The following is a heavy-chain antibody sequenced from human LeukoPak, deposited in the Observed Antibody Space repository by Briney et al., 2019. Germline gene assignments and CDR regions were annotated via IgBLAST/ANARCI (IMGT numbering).Heavy chain of an antibody. CDR1: GFTFSSYS. CDR2: ISSSSSYI. D-gene: IGHD6-13*01. Sequence: GGSLRLSCAASGFTFSSYSMNWVRQAPGKGLEWVSSISSSSSYIYYADPVKGRFTISRDNAKNSLYLQMNSLSAEDTAVYYRARAVAAAGRSWWFDPWGQGTLVTVSS. CDR3: ARAVAAAGRSWWFDP. J-gene: IGHJ5*02. V-gene: IGHV3-21*01.